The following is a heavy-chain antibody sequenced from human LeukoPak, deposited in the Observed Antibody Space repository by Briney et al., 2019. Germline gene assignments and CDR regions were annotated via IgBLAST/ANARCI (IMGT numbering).Heavy chain of an antibody. CDR2: ISYDGSNK. CDR1: GFTFSSYA. V-gene: IGHV3-30-3*01. CDR3: ARDQGGGWLLMYYFDY. J-gene: IGHJ4*02. Sequence: PGGSLRLSCAASGFTFSSYAMHWVRQAPGKGLEWVAVISYDGSNKYYADSVKGRFTISRDNSKNTLYLQMNSLRAEDTAAYYCARDQGGGWLLMYYFDYWGQGTLVTVSS. D-gene: IGHD5-12*01.